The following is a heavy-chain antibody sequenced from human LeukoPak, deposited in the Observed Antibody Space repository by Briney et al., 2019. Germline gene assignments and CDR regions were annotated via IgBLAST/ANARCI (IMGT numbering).Heavy chain of an antibody. D-gene: IGHD5-12*01. J-gene: IGHJ4*02. V-gene: IGHV3-48*01. CDR1: GFTFSSYG. CDR2: ISSSSSTI. Sequence: GGSLRLSCAASGFTFSSYGMNWVRQAPGKGLEWVSYISSSSSTIYYADSVKGRFTISRDNAKNSLYLQMNSLRAEDTAVYYCARVAIVATIPYFDYWGQGTLVTVPS. CDR3: ARVAIVATIPYFDY.